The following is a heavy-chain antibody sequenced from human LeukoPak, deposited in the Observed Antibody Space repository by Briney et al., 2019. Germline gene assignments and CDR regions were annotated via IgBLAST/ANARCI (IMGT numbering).Heavy chain of an antibody. CDR3: ARVHFWSGHNWFDP. CDR1: GGSISSYY. D-gene: IGHD3-3*02. Sequence: PSETLSLTCTVSGGSISSYYWSWIRQPPGKGLEWIGYIYYSGSTNYNPPLKSRVTISVDTSKNQFSLKLSSVTAADTAVYYCARVHFWSGHNWFDPWGQGTLVTVSS. J-gene: IGHJ5*02. CDR2: IYYSGST. V-gene: IGHV4-59*01.